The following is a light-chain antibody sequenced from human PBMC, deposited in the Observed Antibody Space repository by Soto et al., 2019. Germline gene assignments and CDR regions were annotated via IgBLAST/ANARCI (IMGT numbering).Light chain of an antibody. CDR1: QSISSW. CDR3: KQHNSFSIT. CDR2: KAS. J-gene: IGKJ5*01. Sequence: DIQMTQSPSTLSASVGDRVTITCRASQSISSWLAWYQQKPGKAHKLLIYKASSLESGVQSRFSGSGSGTEFTLTIKSLQADDFATYYCKQHNSFSITFGQGTRLEI. V-gene: IGKV1-5*03.